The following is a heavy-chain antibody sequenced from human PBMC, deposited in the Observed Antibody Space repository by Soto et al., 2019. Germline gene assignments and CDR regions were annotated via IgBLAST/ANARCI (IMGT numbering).Heavy chain of an antibody. V-gene: IGHV1-69*13. J-gene: IGHJ6*02. Sequence: GASVKVSCKASGGTFSSYAISWVRQAPGQGLEWMGGIIPIFGTANYAQKFQGRVTITADESTSTAYMELSSLRSEDTAVYYCARDRSRLWFGEDYYYYYGMDVWGQGTTVTVSS. CDR1: GGTFSSYA. CDR3: ARDRSRLWFGEDYYYYYGMDV. CDR2: IIPIFGTA. D-gene: IGHD3-10*01.